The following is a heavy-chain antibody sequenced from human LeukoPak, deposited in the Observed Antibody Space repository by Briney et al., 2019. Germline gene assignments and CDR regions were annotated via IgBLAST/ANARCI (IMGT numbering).Heavy chain of an antibody. J-gene: IGHJ4*02. CDR3: ARDSAARHLDY. CDR1: GFIFRNHG. D-gene: IGHD6-6*01. Sequence: PGGSLRLSCAASGFIFRNHGMHWVRQAPGKGLEWVAVIWYDGSTKYYADSVKGRFTISRDSSKNTLYLQMDSLRAEDTAVYYCARDSAARHLDYWGQGTLVTVSP. CDR2: IWYDGSTK. V-gene: IGHV3-33*01.